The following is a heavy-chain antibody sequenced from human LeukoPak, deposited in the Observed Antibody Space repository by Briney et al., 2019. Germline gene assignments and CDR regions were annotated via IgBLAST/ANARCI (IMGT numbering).Heavy chain of an antibody. CDR1: GGSISSYY. Sequence: PSETLSLTCTVSGGSISSYYWSWIRQPPGRGLEWIGFSYYTGNSNYSPSLNGRVTISFASSKNQFSLRLRSVAATDTAVYYCARRVHNRGLYDLGAFDVWGQGTVVTVSS. CDR2: SYYTGNS. CDR3: ARRVHNRGLYDLGAFDV. V-gene: IGHV4-59*08. D-gene: IGHD1-14*01. J-gene: IGHJ3*01.